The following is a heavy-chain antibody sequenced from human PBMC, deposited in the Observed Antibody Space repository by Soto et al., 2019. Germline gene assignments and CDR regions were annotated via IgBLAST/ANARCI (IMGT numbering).Heavy chain of an antibody. D-gene: IGHD3-22*01. CDR2: INAGNGNT. Sequence: QVQLVQSGAEVKKPGASVKVSCKASGYTFTSYAMHWVRQAPGQRLEWMGWINAGNGNTKYSQKFQGRVTITRDTSXVPIHXXLSSLRSEDTAVYYCAKPHNYYDSSGYYYVNGFDYWGQGTLVTVSS. V-gene: IGHV1-3*01. CDR1: GYTFTSYA. J-gene: IGHJ4*02. CDR3: AKPHNYYDSSGYYYVNGFDY.